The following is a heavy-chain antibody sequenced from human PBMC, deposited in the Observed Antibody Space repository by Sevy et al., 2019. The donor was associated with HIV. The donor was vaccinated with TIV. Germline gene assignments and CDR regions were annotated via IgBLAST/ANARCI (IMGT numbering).Heavy chain of an antibody. D-gene: IGHD3-22*01. J-gene: IGHJ4*02. V-gene: IGHV3-7*01. CDR2: IKQDESEK. CDR3: AKGNSGSFDY. CDR1: GFSFSTYW. Sequence: GESLKISCAASGFSFSTYWMHWVRQAPGKGLDWVANIKQDESEKYYVASVKGRFTISRDNAKNSVYLEMNSLRPEDTAIYYCAKGNSGSFDYWGQGTLVTVSS.